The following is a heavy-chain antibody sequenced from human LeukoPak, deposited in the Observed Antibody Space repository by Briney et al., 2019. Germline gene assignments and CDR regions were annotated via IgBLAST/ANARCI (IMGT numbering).Heavy chain of an antibody. D-gene: IGHD3/OR15-3a*01. J-gene: IGHJ4*02. CDR1: GFTFSNYA. V-gene: IGHV3-23*01. CDR3: AKDQGTGYYYFDY. CDR2: ISASGASS. Sequence: PGGSLRLSCAASGFTFSNYAMGWVRQAPGKGLEWVSVISASGASSYYADSVKGRFTISRDNSKNTLYLQLNSLRAEDTAVYYCAKDQGTGYYYFDYWGQGSLVTVSS.